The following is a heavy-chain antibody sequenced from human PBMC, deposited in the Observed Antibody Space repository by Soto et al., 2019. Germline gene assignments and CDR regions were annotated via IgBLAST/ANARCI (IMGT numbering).Heavy chain of an antibody. J-gene: IGHJ4*02. CDR1: GFTFDDYA. Sequence: EVQLVESGGGLVQPGRSLRLSCAASGFTFDDYAMHWVRQAPGKGLEWVSGISWNSGSIGYADSVKGRFTISRDNXXNSLYLQMNSLRAEDTALYYCAKSSGPLVPAALDYWGQGTLVTVSS. CDR2: ISWNSGSI. CDR3: AKSSGPLVPAALDY. D-gene: IGHD2-2*01. V-gene: IGHV3-9*01.